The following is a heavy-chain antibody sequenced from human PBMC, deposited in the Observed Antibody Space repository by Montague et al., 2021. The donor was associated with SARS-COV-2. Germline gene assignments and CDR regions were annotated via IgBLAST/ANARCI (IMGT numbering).Heavy chain of an antibody. CDR1: GGSFSSSSYY. J-gene: IGHJ6*02. CDR2: IYYSGST. CDR3: ARRGTGTPVYYYYYGIDV. V-gene: IGHV4-39*01. Sequence: SETLSLTCTVYGGSFSSSSYYWGWIRQPPGKGLEWIGSIYYSGSTYYDPSLKSRVTISVDTSKNQFYLKLSSVTGADTAVYYCARRGTGTPVYYYYYGIDVWGQGTTVTVSS. D-gene: IGHD1-1*01.